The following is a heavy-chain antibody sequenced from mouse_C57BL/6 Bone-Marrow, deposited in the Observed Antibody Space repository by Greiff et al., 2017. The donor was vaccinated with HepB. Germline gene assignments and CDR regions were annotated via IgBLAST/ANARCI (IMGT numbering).Heavy chain of an antibody. CDR3: ARPTMITTSRRSHWYFDV. CDR2: INPSTGGT. D-gene: IGHD2-4*01. Sequence: VQLQQSGPELVKPGASVKISCKASGYSFTGYYMNWVKQSPEKSLEWIGEINPSTGGTTYNQKFKAKATLTVDKSSSTAYMQLKSLTSEDSAVYYCARPTMITTSRRSHWYFDVWGTGTTVTVSS. V-gene: IGHV1-42*01. J-gene: IGHJ1*03. CDR1: GYSFTGYY.